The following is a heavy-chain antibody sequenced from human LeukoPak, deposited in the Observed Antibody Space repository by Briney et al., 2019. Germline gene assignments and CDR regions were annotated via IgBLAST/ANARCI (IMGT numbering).Heavy chain of an antibody. D-gene: IGHD1-7*01. J-gene: IGHJ4*02. CDR1: GGSISVYY. CDR3: ARGNSLGLDY. Sequence: SETLSLTCTVSGGSISVYYWSWIRQPPGKGLEWIGYVYYSGSSNSNPSLESRVTISVDTSKNQFSLRLSSVTAADTAVYYCARGNSLGLDYWGQGTLVIVPS. CDR2: VYYSGSS. V-gene: IGHV4-59*01.